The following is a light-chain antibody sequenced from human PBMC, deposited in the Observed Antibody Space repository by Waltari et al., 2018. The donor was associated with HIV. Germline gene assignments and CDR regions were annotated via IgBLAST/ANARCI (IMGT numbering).Light chain of an antibody. J-gene: IGKJ4*01. CDR3: QQLNSFPLT. CDR2: GAS. V-gene: IGKV1-9*01. CDR1: QGIRND. Sequence: DIQLTQSPSFLSASVGDRVPLTCRASQGIRNDLAWYQQKPGKAPTLLIYGASTLQSGVPSRFSGSGSGTEFTLTISSLQPEDFATYYCQQLNSFPLTFGGGTQVEIK.